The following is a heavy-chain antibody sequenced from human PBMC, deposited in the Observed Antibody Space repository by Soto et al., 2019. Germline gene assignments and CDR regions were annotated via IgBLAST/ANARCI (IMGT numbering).Heavy chain of an antibody. J-gene: IGHJ5*02. CDR1: GYTLTELS. CDR3: ATAIAAAGTFPFGWEKINWFDP. CDR2: FDPEDGET. V-gene: IGHV1-24*01. Sequence: ASVKVSCKVSGYTLTELSIHWVRQAPGKGLEWMGGFDPEDGETIYAQKFQGRVTMTEDTSTDTAYMELSSLRSEDTAVYYCATAIAAAGTFPFGWEKINWFDPWGQGTLVTVSS. D-gene: IGHD6-13*01.